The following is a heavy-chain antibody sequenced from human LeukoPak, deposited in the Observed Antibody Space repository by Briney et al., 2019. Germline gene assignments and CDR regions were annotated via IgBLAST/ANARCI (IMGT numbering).Heavy chain of an antibody. CDR1: GGSISGYY. J-gene: IGHJ4*02. Sequence: SETLSLTCTVSGGSISGYYWSWIRQPPGKGLEWIGYIYYSGSTNYNPSLKSRVTISVDTSKNQFSLKLSSVTAADTAVYYCASLPPSDYWGQGTLVTVSS. CDR3: ASLPPSDY. CDR2: IYYSGST. V-gene: IGHV4-59*08.